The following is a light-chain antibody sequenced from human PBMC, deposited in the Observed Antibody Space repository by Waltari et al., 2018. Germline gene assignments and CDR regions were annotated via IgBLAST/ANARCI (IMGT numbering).Light chain of an antibody. CDR1: NSDIANYCY. CDR2: GVT. Sequence: QSVLTQPAVVTGSPGQSITISCIGSNSDIANYCYVSWYQQHPGTAPKLLIHGVTHRPSGISDRFSGSKSGNTASLTISGLQPEDEADYICSSYTSRSTSFGGGTKLIVL. V-gene: IGLV2-14*03. CDR3: SSYTSRSTS. J-gene: IGLJ2*01.